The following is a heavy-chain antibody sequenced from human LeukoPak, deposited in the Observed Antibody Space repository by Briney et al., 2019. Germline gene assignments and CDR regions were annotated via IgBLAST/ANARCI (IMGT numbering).Heavy chain of an antibody. D-gene: IGHD6-19*01. CDR2: IKQDGSEK. V-gene: IGHV3-7*03. J-gene: IGHJ3*02. CDR1: GFTFSSYW. CDR3: ARVFTHSGWHEDAFDI. Sequence: GGSLRLSCAASGFTFSSYWMSWVRQAPGKGLEWVANIKQDGSEKYYVDSVKGRFTISRDNAKNSLYLQMNSLRAEDTAVYYCARVFTHSGWHEDAFDIWGQGTMVTVSS.